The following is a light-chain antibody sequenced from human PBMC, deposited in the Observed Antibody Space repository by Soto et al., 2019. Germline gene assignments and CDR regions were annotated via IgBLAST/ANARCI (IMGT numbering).Light chain of an antibody. Sequence: QSVLTQPPSVSGAPGQRVTIPCTGSSSNIGAGYDVHWYQQLPGTAPKLLIFNNNNRPSGVPDRFSGSKSATSASLAITGLQAEDEADYYCQSYYSSLRGVLFGGGTKLTVL. V-gene: IGLV1-40*01. CDR2: NNN. CDR1: SSNIGAGYD. J-gene: IGLJ2*01. CDR3: QSYYSSLRGVL.